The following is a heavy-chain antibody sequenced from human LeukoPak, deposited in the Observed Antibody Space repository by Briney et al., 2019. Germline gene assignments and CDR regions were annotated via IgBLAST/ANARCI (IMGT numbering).Heavy chain of an antibody. Sequence: PGGSLRLSCAASGFTFSSYGMHWVRQAPGKGLEWVAFIWYDGSNKYYADSVKGRFTISRDNSKNTLYLQMNSLRAEDTAVYYCAKDHSYDKYYFDYWGQGTLVTVSS. D-gene: IGHD3-3*01. CDR1: GFTFSSYG. CDR3: AKDHSYDKYYFDY. V-gene: IGHV3-30*02. CDR2: IWYDGSNK. J-gene: IGHJ4*02.